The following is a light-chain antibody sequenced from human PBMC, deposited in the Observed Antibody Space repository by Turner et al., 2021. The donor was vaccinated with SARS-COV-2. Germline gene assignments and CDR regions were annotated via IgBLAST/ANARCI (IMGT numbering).Light chain of an antibody. V-gene: IGKV4-1*01. J-gene: IGKJ1*01. CDR1: QSVFYSSTDKTY. CDR2: WAS. Sequence: DIVMTQSPDSLAVSLGERATINCKSSQSVFYSSTDKTYLAWYQQKPGQPPRLLIYWASTRESGVPDRFSGSGSGTEFTLTISSLQAEDVAVYYCQQYYNVPVTFGQGTKVEIK. CDR3: QQYYNVPVT.